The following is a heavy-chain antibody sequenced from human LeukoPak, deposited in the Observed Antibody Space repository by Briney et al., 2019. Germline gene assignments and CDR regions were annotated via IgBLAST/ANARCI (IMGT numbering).Heavy chain of an antibody. CDR1: GFTFSSYS. J-gene: IGHJ6*02. Sequence: GGALRLSCAASGFTFSSYSMNWVRQAPGKGVEWGSSISSSSSDIYYADSVKGRFTISRDNAKTSLYLQMNSLRAEDTAVYYCAKDELRIDQHQPLLWFGERTMNYYYGMDVWGQGTTVTVSS. CDR2: ISSSSSDI. V-gene: IGHV3-21*04. CDR3: AKDELRIDQHQPLLWFGERTMNYYYGMDV. D-gene: IGHD3-10*01.